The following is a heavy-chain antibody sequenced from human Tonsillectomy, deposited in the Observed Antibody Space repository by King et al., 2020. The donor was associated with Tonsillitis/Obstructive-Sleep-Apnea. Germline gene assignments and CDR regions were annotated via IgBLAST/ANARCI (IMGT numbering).Heavy chain of an antibody. CDR2: IYYSGST. CDR1: GGSISSSTFY. V-gene: IGHV4-39*02. CDR3: AREGEYSSTNYFDY. D-gene: IGHD6-6*01. J-gene: IGHJ4*02. Sequence: QLQESGPGLVKPSETLSLTCTVSGGSISSSTFYWGWIRQPPGEGLEWIGTIYYSGSTYYNPSLKSRVTISVDTSKNQFSLKLSYVTAADTAVYYCAREGEYSSTNYFDYWGQGTLVTVSS.